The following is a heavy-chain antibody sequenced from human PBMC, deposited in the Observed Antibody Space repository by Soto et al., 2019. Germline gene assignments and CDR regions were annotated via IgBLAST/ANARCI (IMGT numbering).Heavy chain of an antibody. D-gene: IGHD4-17*01. CDR3: ARRYGDYLFDY. V-gene: IGHV4-39*01. J-gene: IGHJ4*02. CDR1: GGSISSSSYY. Sequence: PSETLSLTCTVSGGSISSSSYYWGWIRQPPGEGLEWIGSIYYSGSTYYNPSLKSRVTISVDTSKNQFSLKLSSVTAADTAVYYCARRYGDYLFDYWGQGTLVTVSS. CDR2: IYYSGST.